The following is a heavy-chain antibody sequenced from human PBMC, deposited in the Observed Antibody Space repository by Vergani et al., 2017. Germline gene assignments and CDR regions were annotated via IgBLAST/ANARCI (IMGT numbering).Heavy chain of an antibody. CDR3: ARMGCYAAGDSFRIGYFDS. D-gene: IGHD2-2*01. V-gene: IGHV4-4*07. J-gene: IGHJ4*02. CDR2: ISTSAST. Sequence: QVQLQESGPGLVKPSETLSLTCIVSGGSISPYYWSWIRQPAGKGLEWIGRISTSASTNYNPTLKCRVTMSVDPSKNQFSLQLSSVTAADTAVYYCARMGCYAAGDSFRIGYFDSWGPGLLVTVSS. CDR1: GGSISPYY.